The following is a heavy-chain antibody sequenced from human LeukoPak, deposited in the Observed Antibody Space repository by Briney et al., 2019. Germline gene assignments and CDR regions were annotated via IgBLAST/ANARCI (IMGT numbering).Heavy chain of an antibody. D-gene: IGHD5-12*01. Sequence: NPSETLSLTCNVSGFSLTIGYFWGWIRQPPGKGLEWIGEINHSGSTNYNPSLKSRVTISVDTSKNQFSLKLSSVTAADTAVYYCARGHRHGRLVATIRNWFDPWGQGTLVTVSS. CDR3: ARGHRHGRLVATIRNWFDP. J-gene: IGHJ5*02. V-gene: IGHV4-38-2*02. CDR1: GFSLTIGYF. CDR2: INHSGST.